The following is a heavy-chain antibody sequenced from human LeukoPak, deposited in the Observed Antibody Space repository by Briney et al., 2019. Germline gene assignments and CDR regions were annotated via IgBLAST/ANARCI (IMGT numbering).Heavy chain of an antibody. CDR2: ISYSGST. J-gene: IGHJ4*02. D-gene: IGHD5-18*01. Sequence: PSETLSLTCTVSGGSISGYYWSWIRQPPGKGLEWIGCISYSGSTNYNPSLKSRVTISVDTSKNQFSLKLSPVTAADTAVYYCARSVTSYGYYLDYWGQGTLVTVSS. CDR1: GGSISGYY. V-gene: IGHV4-59*12. CDR3: ARSVTSYGYYLDY.